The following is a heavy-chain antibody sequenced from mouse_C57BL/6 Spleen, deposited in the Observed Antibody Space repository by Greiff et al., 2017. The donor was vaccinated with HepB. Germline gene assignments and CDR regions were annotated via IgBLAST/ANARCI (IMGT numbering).Heavy chain of an antibody. CDR1: GFTFSSYG. Sequence: EVQLVESGGDLVKPGGSLKLSCAASGFTFSSYGMSWVRQTPDKRLEWVATISSGGSYTYYPDSVKGRFTISRDNAKNTLYLQMSSLKSEDTAMYYCARHDITTVVATYWYFDVWGTGTTVTVSS. V-gene: IGHV5-6*01. CDR3: ARHDITTVVATYWYFDV. D-gene: IGHD1-1*01. CDR2: ISSGGSYT. J-gene: IGHJ1*03.